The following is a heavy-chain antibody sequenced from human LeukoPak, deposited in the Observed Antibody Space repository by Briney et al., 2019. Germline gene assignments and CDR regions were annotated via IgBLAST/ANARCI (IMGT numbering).Heavy chain of an antibody. Sequence: SETLSLTCTVSGGSVSSSYYYWGWIRQPPGKGLEWIATIYYSGSTFCNPSLKSRVTISVDTSKNQFYLKLSSVTAADTAVYYCAREAVAGFDYWGQGTLVTVSS. D-gene: IGHD6-19*01. CDR2: IYYSGST. CDR3: AREAVAGFDY. V-gene: IGHV4-39*07. CDR1: GGSVSSSYYY. J-gene: IGHJ4*02.